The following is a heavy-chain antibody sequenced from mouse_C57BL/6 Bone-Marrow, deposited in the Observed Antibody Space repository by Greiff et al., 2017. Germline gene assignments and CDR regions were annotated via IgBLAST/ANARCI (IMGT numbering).Heavy chain of an antibody. D-gene: IGHD1-1*01. Sequence: QVQLQQPGAELVKPGASVKVSCKASGYTFTSYWMHWVKQRPGQGLEWIGRIHPSDSGTNYNQKFKGKATLTVDKSSSTAYLQLSSLTSEDSAVYYCAIFTSVVPRDAMHYWGQGTSLTVSS. CDR2: IHPSDSGT. CDR3: AIFTSVVPRDAMHY. CDR1: GYTFTSYW. J-gene: IGHJ4*01. V-gene: IGHV1-74*01.